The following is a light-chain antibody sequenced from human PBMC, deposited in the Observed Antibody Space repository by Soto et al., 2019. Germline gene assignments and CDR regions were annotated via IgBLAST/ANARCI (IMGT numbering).Light chain of an antibody. Sequence: DIPMTQSPSTLSASVGDRVTITCRANQRISSWLAWYQLKPGKAPQLLIYKASNLESRVPPRFSGSGSGTEFTHTISSLQHEDFATYYCQQYVNYPWTFGPGTKVDSK. CDR1: QRISSW. V-gene: IGKV1-5*03. CDR3: QQYVNYPWT. CDR2: KAS. J-gene: IGKJ1*01.